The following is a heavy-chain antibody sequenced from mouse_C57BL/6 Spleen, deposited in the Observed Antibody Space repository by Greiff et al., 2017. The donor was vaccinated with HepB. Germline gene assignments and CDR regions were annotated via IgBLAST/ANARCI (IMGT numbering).Heavy chain of an antibody. V-gene: IGHV1-69*01. CDR1: GYTFTSYW. J-gene: IGHJ3*01. Sequence: QVQLQQSGAELVMPGASVKLSCKASGYTFTSYWMHWVKQRPGQGLEWIGEIDPSDSYTNYNQKFKGKSTLTVDKSSSTAYMQLSSLTSEDSAVYYCASGSAAFFAYWGQGTLVTVSA. CDR2: IDPSDSYT. D-gene: IGHD6-1*01. CDR3: ASGSAAFFAY.